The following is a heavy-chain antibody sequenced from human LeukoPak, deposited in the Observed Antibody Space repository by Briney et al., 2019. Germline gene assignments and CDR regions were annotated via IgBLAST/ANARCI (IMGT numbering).Heavy chain of an antibody. V-gene: IGHV1-2*02. CDR2: INPNSGGT. J-gene: IGHJ5*02. CDR1: GYTFTGYY. D-gene: IGHD4/OR15-4a*01. Sequence: ASVKVSCKASGYTFTGYYFHWVRQAPVQGLGWMGCINPNSGGTNYAQNFQGRVTLTRDTSISTAYMELSNLRSDDTAVYYCARAAPRDSRGATYYFDWFDPWGQGTLVTVSS. CDR3: ARAAPRDSRGATYYFDWFDP.